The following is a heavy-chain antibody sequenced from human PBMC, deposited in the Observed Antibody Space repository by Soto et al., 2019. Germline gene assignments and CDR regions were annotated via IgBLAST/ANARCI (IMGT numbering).Heavy chain of an antibody. CDR1: GFSFSGYW. CDR2: INGDGSST. V-gene: IGHV3-74*01. D-gene: IGHD5-18*01. J-gene: IGHJ4*02. CDR3: ARGGAYIYGPQYD. Sequence: DVQLVESGGGLVQPGGSLRLSCATSGFSFSGYWIHWVRQAPGKGLVWVSHINGDGSSTNYADSVKGRFTISRDYAKNTLYLQMNSLRVEDTAVYYCARGGAYIYGPQYDWGQGTLVTVSS.